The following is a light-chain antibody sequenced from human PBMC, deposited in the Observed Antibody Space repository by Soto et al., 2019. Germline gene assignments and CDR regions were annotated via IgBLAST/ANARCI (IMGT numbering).Light chain of an antibody. CDR3: CSYVGATTYV. Sequence: SVLAQPASVSGSPGQSITISCSGTSSNIGGYNVVSWYQQHPGKAPKVIVYEGIKRPSGVSDRFSCSTSGSTASLTISGLQAEDEAEYYCCSYVGATTYVFGSGTKVTVL. CDR1: SSNIGGYNV. V-gene: IGLV2-23*01. CDR2: EGI. J-gene: IGLJ1*01.